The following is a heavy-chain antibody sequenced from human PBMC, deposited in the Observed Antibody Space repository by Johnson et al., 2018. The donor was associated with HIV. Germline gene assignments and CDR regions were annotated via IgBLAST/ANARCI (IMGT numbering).Heavy chain of an antibody. CDR3: AKAPHLSNFWSGSRHDAFDI. CDR2: ISSSGSTI. V-gene: IGHV3-11*01. Sequence: QVQLVESGGGLIQPGGSLRLSCAASGFTFSDYYMSWIRQAPGKGLEWVSYISSSGSTIYYADSVKGRFTISRDNAKNSLFRQMNSLRAEDTALYYCAKAPHLSNFWSGSRHDAFDIWGQGTMVTVSS. D-gene: IGHD3-3*01. J-gene: IGHJ3*02. CDR1: GFTFSDYY.